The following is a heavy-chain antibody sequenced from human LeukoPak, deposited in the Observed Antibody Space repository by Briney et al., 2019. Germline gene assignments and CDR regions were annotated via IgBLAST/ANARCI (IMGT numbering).Heavy chain of an antibody. CDR1: GFTFSNYW. CDR3: ARGGIAVAGLDY. Sequence: GSLRLSCEGSGFTFSNYWMSWVRQPPGKGLEWIGEINHSGSTNYNPSLKSRVTISVDTSKNQFSLKLSSVTAADTAVYYCARGGIAVAGLDYWGQGTLVTVSS. J-gene: IGHJ4*02. CDR2: INHSGST. V-gene: IGHV4-4*02. D-gene: IGHD6-19*01.